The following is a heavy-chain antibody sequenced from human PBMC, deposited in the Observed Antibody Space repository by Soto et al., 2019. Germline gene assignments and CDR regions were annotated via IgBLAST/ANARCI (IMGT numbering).Heavy chain of an antibody. Sequence: GASVKVSCKASGYTFTSYGISWVRQAPGQGLERMGWINPNSGGTNYAQKFQGWVTMTRDTSISTAYMELSRLRSDDTAVYYCARDGRDATVTTVSYYYYGMDVWGQGTTVTVSS. J-gene: IGHJ6*02. CDR1: GYTFTSYG. V-gene: IGHV1-2*04. CDR3: ARDGRDATVTTVSYYYYGMDV. D-gene: IGHD4-4*01. CDR2: INPNSGGT.